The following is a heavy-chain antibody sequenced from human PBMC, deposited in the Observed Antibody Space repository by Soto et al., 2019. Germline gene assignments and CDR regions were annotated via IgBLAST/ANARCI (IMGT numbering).Heavy chain of an antibody. J-gene: IGHJ5*02. CDR2: IKSDGSSK. D-gene: IGHD4-4*01. CDR1: GFTFSSYW. V-gene: IGHV3-74*01. CDR3: ARDLYMGFDP. Sequence: PGGSLRLSCAASGFTFSSYWMHWVRQAPGKGLVWVSHIKSDGSSKTYADSVKGRFTISIDNAKNTLYLQMNSLRADDTAVYYCARDLYMGFDPCGQGTLVTVS.